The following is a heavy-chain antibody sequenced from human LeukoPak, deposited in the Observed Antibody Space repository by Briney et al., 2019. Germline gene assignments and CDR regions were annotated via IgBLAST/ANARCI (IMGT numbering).Heavy chain of an antibody. CDR2: LGRSGEYK. CDR3: VKDRPCETCMPMDA. V-gene: IGHV3-23*01. D-gene: IGHD2-2*01. J-gene: IGHJ6*02. CDR1: GFRFTDYS. Sequence: GGSLRLSCAASGFRFTDYSMGWVRQAPGKGLEWVAGLGRSGEYKYYADSVKGRFTISRDNSKDTVSLQMNSLRAEDSAIYFCVKDRPCETCMPMDAWGQGTTVTVSS.